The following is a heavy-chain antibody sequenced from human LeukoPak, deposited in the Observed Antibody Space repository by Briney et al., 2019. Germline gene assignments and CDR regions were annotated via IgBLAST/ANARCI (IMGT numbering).Heavy chain of an antibody. V-gene: IGHV3-53*01. J-gene: IGHJ4*02. CDR1: GFILSGNY. CDR2: LYSGGNT. Sequence: GGSLRLSCVASGFILSGNYMSWVRQAPGKGLECVSILYSGGNTYYADSVKGRFTISRDNSKNTLYLQMNNLRAEDTAVYYCARGNGFDYWGQGTLVTVSS. CDR3: ARGNGFDY.